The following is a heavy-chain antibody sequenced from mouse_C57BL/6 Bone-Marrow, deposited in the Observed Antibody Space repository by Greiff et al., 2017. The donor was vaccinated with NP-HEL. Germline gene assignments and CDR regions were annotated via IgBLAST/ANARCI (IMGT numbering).Heavy chain of an antibody. CDR3: TTGYYYGSSF. CDR1: GFNIKDDY. J-gene: IGHJ3*01. V-gene: IGHV14-4*01. Sequence: VQLKESGAELVRPGASVKLSCTASGFNIKDDYMHWVKQRPEQGLEWIGWIDPENGDTEYASKFQGKATITADTSSNTAYLQLSSLTSEDTAVYYCTTGYYYGSSFWGQGTLVTVSA. CDR2: IDPENGDT. D-gene: IGHD1-1*01.